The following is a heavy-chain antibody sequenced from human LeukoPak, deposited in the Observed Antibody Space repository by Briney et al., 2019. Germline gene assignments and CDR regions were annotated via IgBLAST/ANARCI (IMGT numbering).Heavy chain of an antibody. CDR1: GFSFSTYA. CDR3: TRGQRPWGSSADFDY. V-gene: IGHV3-49*04. J-gene: IGHJ4*02. D-gene: IGHD6-6*01. CDR2: IRSKAYGGTT. Sequence: QPGGSLRLSCAASGFSFSTYAMSWVRQAPGKGLEWVGFIRSKAYGGTTEYAASVKGRFTISRDDSKSIAYLQMNSLKTEDTAVYYCTRGQRPWGSSADFDYWGQGTLVTVSS.